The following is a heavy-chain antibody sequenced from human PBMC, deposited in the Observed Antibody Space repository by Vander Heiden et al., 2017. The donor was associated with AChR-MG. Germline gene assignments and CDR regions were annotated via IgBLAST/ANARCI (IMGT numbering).Heavy chain of an antibody. CDR2: IKSKTDGGTT. V-gene: IGHV3-15*01. J-gene: IGHJ4*02. Sequence: EVPLVESGGGLVKPGGSLRPSCAASGFTFSNAWMSWVRQAPGKGLEWVGRIKSKTDGGTTDYAAPVKGRFTISRDDSKNTLYLQMNSLKTEDTAVYYCTSVRGKRSHFDYWGQGTLVTVSS. CDR3: TSVRGKRSHFDY. CDR1: GFTFSNAW. D-gene: IGHD3-10*01.